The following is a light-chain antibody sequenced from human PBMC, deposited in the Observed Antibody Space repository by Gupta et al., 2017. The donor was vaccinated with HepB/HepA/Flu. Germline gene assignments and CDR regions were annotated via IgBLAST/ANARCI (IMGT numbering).Light chain of an antibody. J-gene: IGLJ3*02. V-gene: IGLV10-54*04. Sequence: QAGLTQPPSVSKDLRQIATITCTGNSNNVGNQGAAWLQQHQGHPPKLLSYRNNNRPSGISERFSASRSGNTASLTITGLQPEDEADYHCSAWDSSLGAWVFGGGTKLAVL. CDR2: RNN. CDR3: SAWDSSLGAWV. CDR1: SNNVGNQG.